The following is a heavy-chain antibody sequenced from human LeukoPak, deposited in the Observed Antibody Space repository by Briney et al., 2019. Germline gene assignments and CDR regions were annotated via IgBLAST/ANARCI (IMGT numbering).Heavy chain of an antibody. CDR3: ARDYCSSTSCYGAFDI. V-gene: IGHV1-69*13. J-gene: IGHJ3*02. CDR1: GGTFSNYA. D-gene: IGHD2-2*01. Sequence: SVKVSCKASGGTFSNYAISWVRQAPGQGLEWMGGIIPIFGTANYAQKFQGRVTITADGSTSTAYMELSSLRSEDTAVYYCARDYCSSTSCYGAFDIWGQGTVVTVSS. CDR2: IIPIFGTA.